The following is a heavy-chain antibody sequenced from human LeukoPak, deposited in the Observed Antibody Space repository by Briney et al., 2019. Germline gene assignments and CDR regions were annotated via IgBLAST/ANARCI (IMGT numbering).Heavy chain of an antibody. CDR3: ARTGSGFDP. V-gene: IGHV4-39*01. CDR1: GGSISSSSYY. CDR2: IYYSGST. Sequence: PSETLSLTCIVSGGSISSSSYYWGWIRQPPGKGLEWIGSIYYSGSTYYNPSLKSRVTISVDTSKNQFSLKLSSVTAADTAVYYCARTGSGFDPWGQGTLVTVSS. D-gene: IGHD3-10*01. J-gene: IGHJ5*02.